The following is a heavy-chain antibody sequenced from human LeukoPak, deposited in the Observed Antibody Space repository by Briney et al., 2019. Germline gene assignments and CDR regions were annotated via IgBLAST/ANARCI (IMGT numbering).Heavy chain of an antibody. D-gene: IGHD3-22*01. CDR2: IYYSGST. CDR3: ARATYYYDSSGYYYPPIAFDI. J-gene: IGHJ3*02. CDR1: GGSISSYY. V-gene: IGHV4-59*01. Sequence: SETLSLTCTVSGGSISSYYWSWIRQPPGKGLEWIGYIYYSGSTNYNPSLKSRVTISVDTSKNQFSLKLSSVTAADTAVYYCARATYYYDSSGYYYPPIAFDIWGQGTMVTVSS.